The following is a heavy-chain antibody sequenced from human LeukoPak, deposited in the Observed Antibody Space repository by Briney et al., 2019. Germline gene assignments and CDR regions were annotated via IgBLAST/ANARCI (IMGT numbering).Heavy chain of an antibody. CDR1: GFTFSSYA. CDR2: ISGSGGST. Sequence: GGSLRLSCAASGFTFSSYAMSWVRQAPGKGLEWVSAISGSGGSTYYADSVKGRFTISRDNSKNTLYLQMNSLRAEDTAAYYCAKLYNWNDQVDYWGQGTLVTVSS. D-gene: IGHD1-20*01. J-gene: IGHJ4*02. V-gene: IGHV3-23*01. CDR3: AKLYNWNDQVDY.